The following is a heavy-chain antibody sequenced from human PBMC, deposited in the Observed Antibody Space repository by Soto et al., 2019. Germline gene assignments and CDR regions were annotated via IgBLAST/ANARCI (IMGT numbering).Heavy chain of an antibody. Sequence: ASVKVSCKASGYTFTSYGISWVRQAPGQGLEWMGWISPYNGNTNYAQGLQGRVTMTTDTSTSTARMSLRSLTSDDSAVYYCARGTSGYDYGHFDSWGQGTLVTVSS. D-gene: IGHD5-12*01. CDR3: ARGTSGYDYGHFDS. V-gene: IGHV1-18*01. CDR1: GYTFTSYG. CDR2: ISPYNGNT. J-gene: IGHJ4*02.